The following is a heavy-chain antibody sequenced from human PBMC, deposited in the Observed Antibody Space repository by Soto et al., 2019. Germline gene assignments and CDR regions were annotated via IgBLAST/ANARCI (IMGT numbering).Heavy chain of an antibody. CDR3: ASETMTIYGDYAFFFDY. V-gene: IGHV3-23*01. J-gene: IGHJ4*02. CDR1: GFTFSSYA. D-gene: IGHD4-17*01. Sequence: GGSLRLSCAASGFTFSSYAMSWVRQAPGKGLEWVSAISGSGGSTYYADSVKGRFTISRDNSKNTLYLQMNSLRAEDTAVYYCASETMTIYGDYAFFFDYWGQGTLVTVSS. CDR2: ISGSGGST.